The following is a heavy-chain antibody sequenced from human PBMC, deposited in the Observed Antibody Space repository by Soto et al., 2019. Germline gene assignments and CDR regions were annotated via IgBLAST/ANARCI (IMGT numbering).Heavy chain of an antibody. CDR1: GFTFSSYW. D-gene: IGHD2-8*01. CDR2: INSDGSST. CDR3: ATVRHFTNCVCYAPDD. Sequence: GGSLRLSCAASGFTFSSYWMHWVRQAPGKGLVWVSRINSDGSSTSYADSVKGRFTISRDNAKNTLYLQMNSLRAEDTVVYYCATVRHFTNCVCYAPDDWGQGTLVTVSS. J-gene: IGHJ4*02. V-gene: IGHV3-74*01.